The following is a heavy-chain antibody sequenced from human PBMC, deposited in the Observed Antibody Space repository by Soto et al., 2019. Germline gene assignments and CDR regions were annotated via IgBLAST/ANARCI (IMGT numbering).Heavy chain of an antibody. V-gene: IGHV3-21*01. Sequence: EVQLVESGGGLVKPGGSLRLSCAASGFTFSSYSMNWVRQAPGKGLEWVSSISSSSSYIYYADSVKGRFTISSDNAKNSLYLQMNGLRAEDTAVYYCARFVALRPRDFDYWGQGTLVTVSS. CDR1: GFTFSSYS. J-gene: IGHJ4*02. CDR2: ISSSSSYI. CDR3: ARFVALRPRDFDY. D-gene: IGHD4-17*01.